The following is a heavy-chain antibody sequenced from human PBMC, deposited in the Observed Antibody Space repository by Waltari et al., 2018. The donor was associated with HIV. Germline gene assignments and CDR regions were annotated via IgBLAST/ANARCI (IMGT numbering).Heavy chain of an antibody. Sequence: EVQLVESGGGLVKSGGSLRLSCAASGFTFCNAWMSWVLQAPGKGLEWVGRIKSKSDGGTTYAAPVKGKFIIARNDSKNMLYLQMKSLKTEDTAVYYCRTSSDYGDPPVDYWGQGTLVTVSS. CDR2: IKSKSDGGTT. D-gene: IGHD4-17*01. V-gene: IGHV3-15*01. CDR3: RTSSDYGDPPVDY. J-gene: IGHJ4*02. CDR1: GFTFCNAW.